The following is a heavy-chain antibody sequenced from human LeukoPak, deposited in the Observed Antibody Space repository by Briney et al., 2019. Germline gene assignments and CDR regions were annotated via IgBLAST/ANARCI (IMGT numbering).Heavy chain of an antibody. J-gene: IGHJ4*02. V-gene: IGHV3-7*01. CDR1: GFTFSSYW. Sequence: PGGSLRLSCAASGFTFSSYWMSWVRQAPGKGLEWVANIKQDGSEKYYVDSVKGRFTISRDNAKNSLYLQMNSLRAEDTAVYYCARDIVVVVAACFDYWGQGTLVTVSS. CDR2: IKQDGSEK. D-gene: IGHD2-15*01. CDR3: ARDIVVVVAACFDY.